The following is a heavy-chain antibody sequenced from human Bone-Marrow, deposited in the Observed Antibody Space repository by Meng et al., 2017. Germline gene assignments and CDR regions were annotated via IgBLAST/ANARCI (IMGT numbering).Heavy chain of an antibody. D-gene: IGHD6-13*01. V-gene: IGHV4-59*12. CDR1: GGSISSYY. J-gene: IGHJ3*02. CDR3: ARDSPYSSSWYWQRWGDAFDI. Sequence: SETLSLTCTVSGGSISSYYWSWIRQPPGKGLEWIGYIYYSGSTNYNPSLKSRVTISVDTSKNQFSLKLSSVTAADTAVYYCARDSPYSSSWYWQRWGDAFDIWGQGTMVTVSS. CDR2: IYYSGST.